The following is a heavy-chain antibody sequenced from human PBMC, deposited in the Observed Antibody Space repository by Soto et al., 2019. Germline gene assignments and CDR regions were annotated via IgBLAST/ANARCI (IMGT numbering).Heavy chain of an antibody. V-gene: IGHV1-18*04. CDR2: FSAYNGNT. J-gene: IGHJ4*02. CDR3: ARAPLLVRGSLPLDY. CDR1: GYTFTNYG. Sequence: VQLVQSGAEVKKPGASVKGSCKASGYTFTNYGISWVRQAPVQGLEWMGWFSAYNGNTNYAQKLQGRVTMTTDTSTSTAYMELRSLRSDDTSVYYCARAPLLVRGSLPLDYWGQETMVTVSS. D-gene: IGHD3-10*01.